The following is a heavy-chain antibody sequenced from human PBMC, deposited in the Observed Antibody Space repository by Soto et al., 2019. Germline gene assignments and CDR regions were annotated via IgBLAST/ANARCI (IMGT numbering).Heavy chain of an antibody. Sequence: SETLSLTCAVSGGSIISGVYSWGWIRQPPGKGLEWIGYIYSGTTHYNPSLESRVTIAMDRSKNQVSLSLKSVTAADTAVYYCAREDSGAFFDFWGQGTLVTVSS. CDR2: IYSGTT. CDR3: AREDSGAFFDF. J-gene: IGHJ4*02. V-gene: IGHV4-30-2*01. D-gene: IGHD2-15*01. CDR1: GGSIISGVYS.